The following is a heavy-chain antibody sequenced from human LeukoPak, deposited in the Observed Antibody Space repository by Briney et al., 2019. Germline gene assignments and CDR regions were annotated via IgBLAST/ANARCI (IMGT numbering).Heavy chain of an antibody. J-gene: IGHJ4*02. CDR2: INDNGHS. CDR1: GGSMKDYY. CDR3: ARESADYVRGSLSDF. V-gene: IGHV4-59*12. Sequence: SETLSLTCTVSGGSMKDYYWSWIRQPPGKGLEWIAYINDNGHSGYNPALESRVTISVDTSKNHFSLRLRSVTAADTAVYYCARESADYVRGSLSDFWGQGILVTVSS. D-gene: IGHD3-16*01.